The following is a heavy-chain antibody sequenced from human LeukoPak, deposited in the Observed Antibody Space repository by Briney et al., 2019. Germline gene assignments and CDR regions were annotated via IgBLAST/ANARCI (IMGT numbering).Heavy chain of an antibody. Sequence: KPSETLSLTCTVSGGSISSDYWNWIRQPPGRGLEWIGCIFHSGSTKYNPSLMSRVTISLDTSKNHFSLKVSSVTAADTAVYYRARGDSSASNCFDPWGQGTLVTVSS. J-gene: IGHJ5*02. CDR2: IFHSGST. D-gene: IGHD6-19*01. CDR3: ARGDSSASNCFDP. V-gene: IGHV4-59*01. CDR1: GGSISSDY.